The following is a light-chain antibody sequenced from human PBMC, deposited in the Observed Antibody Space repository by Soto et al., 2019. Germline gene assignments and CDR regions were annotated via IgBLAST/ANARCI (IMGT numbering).Light chain of an antibody. CDR2: EGS. V-gene: IGLV2-23*01. CDR3: CSYAGSSIPYV. Sequence: QSALTQPASVSGSPGQSITISCTGTSSDVGSYNLVSWYQQHPGKAPKLMIYEGSKRPSGVSNRFSGSKSGNTASLTISGLQAEDEADYYCCSYAGSSIPYVFGTGTQVTVL. J-gene: IGLJ1*01. CDR1: SSDVGSYNL.